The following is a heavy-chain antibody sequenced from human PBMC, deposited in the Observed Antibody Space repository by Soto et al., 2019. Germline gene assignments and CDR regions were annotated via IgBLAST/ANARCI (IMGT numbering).Heavy chain of an antibody. D-gene: IGHD3-10*01. V-gene: IGHV4-30-2*01. CDR2: IYHSGST. Sequence: PSETLSLTCAVSGGSISSGGYSWSWIRQPPGKGLEWIGYIYHSGSTYYNPSLKSRVTISVDRSKNQFSLKLSSVTAADTAVYYCARTYGSGIVWFDPWGQGTLVTVSS. CDR3: ARTYGSGIVWFDP. CDR1: GGSISSGGYS. J-gene: IGHJ5*02.